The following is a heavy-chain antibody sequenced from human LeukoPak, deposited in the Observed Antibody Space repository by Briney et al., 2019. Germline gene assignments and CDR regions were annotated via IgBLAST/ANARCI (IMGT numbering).Heavy chain of an antibody. CDR3: AKDPRGSGSYYLNWFDP. V-gene: IGHV3-23*01. D-gene: IGHD3-10*01. CDR1: GFTFSSYA. J-gene: IGHJ5*02. CDR2: ISGSGGST. Sequence: GGSLRLSCAASGFTFSSYAMNWVRQAPGKGLEWVSAISGSGGSTYYADSVKGRFTISRDNSKNTLYLQMNSLRAEDTAVYYCAKDPRGSGSYYLNWFDPWGQGTLVTVSS.